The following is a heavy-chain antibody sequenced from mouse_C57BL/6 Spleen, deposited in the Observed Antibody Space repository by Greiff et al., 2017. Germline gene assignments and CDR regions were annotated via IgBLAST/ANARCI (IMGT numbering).Heavy chain of an antibody. Sequence: VQLQQSGPELVKPGASVKISCKASGYAFSSSWMNWVKQRPGKGLEWIGRIYPGAGDTNYNGKFKGKATLTADKSSSTAYMQLSSLTSEDSAVYFCARGKDYSYYFDYWGQGTTLTVSS. J-gene: IGHJ2*01. V-gene: IGHV1-82*01. CDR3: ARGKDYSYYFDY. CDR2: IYPGAGDT. D-gene: IGHD1-1*01. CDR1: GYAFSSSW.